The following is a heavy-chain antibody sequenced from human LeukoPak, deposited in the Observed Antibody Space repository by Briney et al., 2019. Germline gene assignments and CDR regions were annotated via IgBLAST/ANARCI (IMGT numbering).Heavy chain of an antibody. D-gene: IGHD2-8*02. V-gene: IGHV3-30*04. CDR3: ARDHWSPPSY. CDR2: ISNDGSNK. J-gene: IGHJ4*02. CDR1: GFTFSSYT. Sequence: GGSLRLSCAASGFTFSSYTMHWVRQVPGKGLEWVAVISNDGSNKYYADSVKGRFTISRDNVKNSLYLQMDSLRAEDTAMYYCARDHWSPPSYWGQGTLVTVSS.